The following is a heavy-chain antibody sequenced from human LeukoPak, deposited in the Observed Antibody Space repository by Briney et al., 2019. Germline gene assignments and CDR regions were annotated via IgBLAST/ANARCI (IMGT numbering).Heavy chain of an antibody. CDR3: VRLFGGVTTFDY. J-gene: IGHJ4*02. CDR2: INQDGSAE. Sequence: QAGGSLRLSCAASGFTFSTYSMSWVRQAPGKGLDWVASINQDGSAEYYVGSVRGRFTISRDNAKNSLYLQVNSLRVDDTAVYYCVRLFGGVTTFDYWGQGTLVTVSS. V-gene: IGHV3-7*01. D-gene: IGHD4-17*01. CDR1: GFTFSTYS.